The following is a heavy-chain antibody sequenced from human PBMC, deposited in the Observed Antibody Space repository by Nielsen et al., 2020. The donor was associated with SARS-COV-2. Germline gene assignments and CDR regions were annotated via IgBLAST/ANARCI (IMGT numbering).Heavy chain of an antibody. CDR2: IYSGGSST. V-gene: IGHV3-23*03. Sequence: GESLKISCAASGFTFSSYAMSWVRQAPGKGLEWVSVIYSGGSSTYYADSVKGRFTISRDNSKNTLYLQMNSLRAEDTAVYYCARGKVDYDILTGYWGGIADWFDPWGQGTLVTVSS. CDR3: ARGKVDYDILTGYWGGIADWFDP. CDR1: GFTFSSYA. J-gene: IGHJ5*02. D-gene: IGHD3-9*01.